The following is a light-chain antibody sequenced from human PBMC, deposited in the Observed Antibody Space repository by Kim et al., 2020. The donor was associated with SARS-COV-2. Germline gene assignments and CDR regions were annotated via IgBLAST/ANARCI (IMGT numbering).Light chain of an antibody. CDR1: QSVSSVH. CDR3: QQYGTSPYT. CDR2: GAS. J-gene: IGKJ2*01. V-gene: IGKV3-20*01. Sequence: EIVLTQSPGTLSLYPGERATLSCRASQSVSSVHLAWYQQKPGQTPRLLIFGASNRATGISDKFSGSGSGTDFTLTISRLEPEDFAVYYCQQYGTSPYTFGQGTKLEIK.